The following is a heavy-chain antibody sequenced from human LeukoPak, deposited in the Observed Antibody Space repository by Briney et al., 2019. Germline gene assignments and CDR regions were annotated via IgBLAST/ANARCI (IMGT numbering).Heavy chain of an antibody. CDR3: ASYGSGSHDY. D-gene: IGHD3-10*01. V-gene: IGHV3-74*01. CDR1: GFTFSNYW. J-gene: IGHJ4*02. Sequence: GGSLRLSCAASGFTFSNYWMHWVRQAPGKGLVWVSRINSDGSRTSYADSVKGRFTISRDNAKNTLYLQMNSLKTEDTAVYYCASYGSGSHDYWGQGSLVTVSS. CDR2: INSDGSRT.